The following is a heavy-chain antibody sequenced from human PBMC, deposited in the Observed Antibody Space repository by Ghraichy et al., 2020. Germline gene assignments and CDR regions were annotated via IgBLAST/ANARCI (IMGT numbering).Heavy chain of an antibody. J-gene: IGHJ6*02. V-gene: IGHV4-34*01. Sequence: SETLSLNCAVYGGSFSGYYWSWIRQSPGKGLEWIGEINHSGSTNYNPSLKSRVTISVDTSKNQFSLKLNSVTAADTAVYYCARGQHQLVQVDHYAMDVWGRGTTVTVSS. CDR1: GGSFSGYY. CDR3: ARGQHQLVQVDHYAMDV. CDR2: INHSGST. D-gene: IGHD6-13*01.